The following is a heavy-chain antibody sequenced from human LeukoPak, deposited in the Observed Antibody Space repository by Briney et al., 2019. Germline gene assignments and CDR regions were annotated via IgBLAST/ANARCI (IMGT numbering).Heavy chain of an antibody. V-gene: IGHV3-49*04. CDR1: GFSFIDAW. CDR2: IRSKAYGGTT. D-gene: IGHD3-3*01. CDR3: TISLDREYDFWSGYYSAFDY. Sequence: PGGSLRLSCAASGFSFIDAWMSWVRQAPGKGLEWVGFIRSKAYGGTTEYAASVKGRFTISRDDSKSIAYLQMNSLKTEDTAVYYCTISLDREYDFWSGYYSAFDYWGQGTLVTVSS. J-gene: IGHJ4*02.